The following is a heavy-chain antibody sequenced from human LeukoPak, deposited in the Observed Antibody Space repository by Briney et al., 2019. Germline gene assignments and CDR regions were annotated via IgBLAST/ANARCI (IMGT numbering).Heavy chain of an antibody. CDR1: GGTFSSYA. V-gene: IGHV1-69*04. CDR2: IIPILGIA. CDR3: ARSGVRWGYYMDV. D-gene: IGHD3-10*01. Sequence: SVKVSCKASGGTFSSYAISWVRQAPGQGLEWMGRIIPILGIANYAQKFQGRVTITADKSTSTAYMELSSLRSEDTAVYYCARSGVRWGYYMDVWGKGTTVTVSS. J-gene: IGHJ6*03.